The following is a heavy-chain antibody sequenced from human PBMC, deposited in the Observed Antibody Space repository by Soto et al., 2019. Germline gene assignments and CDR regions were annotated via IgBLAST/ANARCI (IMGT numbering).Heavy chain of an antibody. CDR3: AKSQEIGTHFFDS. D-gene: IGHD6-13*01. CDR2: IGTAGDT. CDR1: GCTCSVFY. V-gene: IGHV3-13*01. J-gene: IGHJ4*02. Sequence: LXLSCEASGCTCSVFYMHWVRQPTGKGLEWVSSIGTAGDTYYAVSVKGRFTISRDNAKNSLSLQMSSLRAGDMAVYFCAKSQEIGTHFFDSWGQGTQVTVSS.